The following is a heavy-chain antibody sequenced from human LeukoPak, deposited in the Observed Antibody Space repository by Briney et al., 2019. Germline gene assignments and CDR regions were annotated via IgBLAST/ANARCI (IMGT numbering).Heavy chain of an antibody. CDR2: ISYDGSNK. Sequence: PGGSLRLSCAASGFTFSSYAMHWVRQAPGKGLEWVAVISYDGSNKYYAHSVKGRFTISRDNSKNTLYLQMNSLRAEDTAVYYCARESGNSAGAFVIWGQGTMVTVSS. V-gene: IGHV3-30-3*01. J-gene: IGHJ3*02. CDR1: GFTFSSYA. D-gene: IGHD4-23*01. CDR3: ARESGNSAGAFVI.